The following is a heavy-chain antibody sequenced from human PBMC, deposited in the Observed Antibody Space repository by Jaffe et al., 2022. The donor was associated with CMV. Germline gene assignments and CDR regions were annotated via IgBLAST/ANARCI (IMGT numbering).Heavy chain of an antibody. CDR3: ASPCVYSSSWYGGGFDY. J-gene: IGHJ4*02. V-gene: IGHV4-39*01. D-gene: IGHD6-13*01. CDR1: GGSISSSSYY. CDR2: IYYSGST. Sequence: QLQLQESGPGLVKPSETLSLTCTVSGGSISSSSYYWGWIRQPPGKGLEWIGSIYYSGSTYYNPSLKSRVTISVDTSKNQFSLKLSSVTAADTAVYYCASPCVYSSSWYGGGFDYWGQGTLVTVSS.